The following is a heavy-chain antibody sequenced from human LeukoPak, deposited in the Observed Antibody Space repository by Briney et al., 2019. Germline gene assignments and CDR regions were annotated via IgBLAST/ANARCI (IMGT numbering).Heavy chain of an antibody. CDR3: ATSVDGLVTIRTYFEH. J-gene: IGHJ4*02. Sequence: ASVKVSCKLSGYSLTKLSMHWVRQAPGKGLERMGGFDPEEGETLKAQKFQGRVTMTEDTFTDTAYMELSGLRSEDTAVYYCATSVDGLVTIRTYFEHWGQGTLITVSS. CDR2: FDPEEGET. V-gene: IGHV1-24*01. D-gene: IGHD2/OR15-2a*01. CDR1: GYSLTKLS.